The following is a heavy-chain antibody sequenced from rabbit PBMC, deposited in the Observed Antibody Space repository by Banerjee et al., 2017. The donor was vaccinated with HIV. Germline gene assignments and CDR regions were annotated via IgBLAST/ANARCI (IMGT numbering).Heavy chain of an antibody. Sequence: QEQLVESGGGLVQPEGSLTLTCKASGFDFSSNAMCWVRQAPGKGLEWIACIYNGDGNTNYASWVNGRFTISRSTSLNTVTLQMTSLTAADTATYFCARAGTSVYGVATFGLWGQGTLVTVS. CDR1: GFDFSSNA. J-gene: IGHJ3*01. CDR2: IYNGDGNT. CDR3: ARAGTSVYGVATFGL. D-gene: IGHD8-1*01. V-gene: IGHV1S47*01.